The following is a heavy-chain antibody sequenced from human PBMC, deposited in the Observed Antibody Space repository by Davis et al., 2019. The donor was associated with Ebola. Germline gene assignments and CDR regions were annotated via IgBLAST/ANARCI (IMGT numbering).Heavy chain of an antibody. J-gene: IGHJ4*02. D-gene: IGHD3-10*01. V-gene: IGHV4-59*11. CDR1: GDSISSHY. Sequence: SETLSLTCSVSGDSISSHYWTWIRQPPGQGLEWIGQIHYGGSTNYNPSLKSRFTISVDTSNNQFSLKVTSVTAADTAVYYCARGSGGKWGFDYWGPGTPVTVSS. CDR2: IHYGGST. CDR3: ARGSGGKWGFDY.